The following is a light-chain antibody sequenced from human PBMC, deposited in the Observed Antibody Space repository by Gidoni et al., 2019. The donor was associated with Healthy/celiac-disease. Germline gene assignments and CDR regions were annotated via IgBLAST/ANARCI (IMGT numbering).Light chain of an antibody. CDR2: AAS. V-gene: IGKV3-15*01. CDR1: QSVSSN. Sequence: EIVMTQSPATLSVSPGERATLSCRASQSVSSNLAWYQQKPGQAPRLLIYAASTMESGIPARFSGSGSGTDFTLTISSLQSEDFATYYCQQSYSSQPTFGGGTKVEIK. J-gene: IGKJ4*01. CDR3: QQSYSSQPT.